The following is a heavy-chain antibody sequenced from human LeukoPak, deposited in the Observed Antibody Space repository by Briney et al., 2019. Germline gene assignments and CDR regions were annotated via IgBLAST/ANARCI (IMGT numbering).Heavy chain of an antibody. V-gene: IGHV3-11*04. D-gene: IGHD6-19*01. CDR1: GFTFSDYY. J-gene: IGHJ4*02. CDR2: ISSSGGTI. CDR3: AGDKGTGWYFLY. Sequence: PGGSLRLSCAASGFTFSDYYMSWIRQAPGKGLEWVSYISSSGGTIYYADSVKGRFTISRDNAKNSLYLQMNSLRAEDTAVYYCAGDKGTGWYFLYWGQGTLVTVSS.